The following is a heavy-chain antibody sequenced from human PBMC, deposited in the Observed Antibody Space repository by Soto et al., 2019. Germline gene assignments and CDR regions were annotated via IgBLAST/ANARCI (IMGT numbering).Heavy chain of an antibody. V-gene: IGHV5-51*01. D-gene: IGHD3-3*01. CDR2: IYPGDSDT. J-gene: IGHJ6*02. CDR3: ARQGGFYYDFWGGQDYYYGMDV. Sequence: GESLKISCKGSGYSFTSYWIGWVRQMPGKGLEWMGIIYPGDSDTRYSPSFQGQVTISADKSISTAYLQWSSLKASDTAMYYCARQGGFYYDFWGGQDYYYGMDVWGQGTTVTVSS. CDR1: GYSFTSYW.